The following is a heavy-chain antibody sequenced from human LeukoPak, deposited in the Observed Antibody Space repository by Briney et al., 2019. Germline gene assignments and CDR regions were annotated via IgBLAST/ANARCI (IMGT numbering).Heavy chain of an antibody. CDR1: GGSISSYY. D-gene: IGHD3-9*01. CDR3: ARVYYDILTGASPRDAFDI. CDR2: IYYSGST. V-gene: IGHV4-59*01. J-gene: IGHJ3*02. Sequence: SETLSFTCTVSGGSISSYYWSWIRQPPGKGLEWIGYIYYSGSTNYNPSLKSRVTISVDTSKNQFSLKLSSVTAADTAVYYCARVYYDILTGASPRDAFDIWGQGTMVTVSS.